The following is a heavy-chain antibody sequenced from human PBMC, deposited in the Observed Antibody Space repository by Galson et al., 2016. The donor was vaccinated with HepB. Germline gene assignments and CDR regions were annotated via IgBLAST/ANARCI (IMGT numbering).Heavy chain of an antibody. Sequence: QSGAEVKKPGESLKNSCQASGYRLTSYWIGWVRQMPGKCLEWMGIIYPGDSDTRYSPSFHGQVTISADKSISTAYLQWYTLKASDTAMYYCVRQISGGVDYWGQGTLVTVSS. CDR2: IYPGDSDT. CDR3: VRQISGGVDY. CDR1: GYRLTSYW. D-gene: IGHD6-19*01. V-gene: IGHV5-51*01. J-gene: IGHJ4*02.